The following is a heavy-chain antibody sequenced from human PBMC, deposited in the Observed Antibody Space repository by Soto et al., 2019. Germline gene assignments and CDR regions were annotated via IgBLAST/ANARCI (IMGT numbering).Heavy chain of an antibody. CDR3: ARVKEEQLRHFAY. CDR2: IYPGDSDT. V-gene: IGHV5-51*01. Sequence: GESLKISCTGSGYSFSTYWIAWVRQMPGKGLEWMVIIYPGDSDTRYSPSFQGQVTISADKSISTAYLQWSSLKASDTAMYYCARVKEEQLRHFAYWGQGTLVTVSS. CDR1: GYSFSTYW. D-gene: IGHD6-6*01. J-gene: IGHJ4*02.